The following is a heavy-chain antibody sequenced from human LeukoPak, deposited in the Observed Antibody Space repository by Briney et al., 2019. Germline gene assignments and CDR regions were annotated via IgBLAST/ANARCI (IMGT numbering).Heavy chain of an antibody. CDR3: ARVVVRTYCGSGCYSDYFDS. CDR2: SYYGGST. V-gene: IGHV4-39*07. CDR1: RDSFSGSSSD. D-gene: IGHD2-21*02. J-gene: IGHJ4*02. Sequence: SETLSLTCSVTRDSFSGSSSDWAWLRQPPGKGLEWIGNSYYGGSTHYSPSLESRVTISVDTSKDQFSLRLTSVTAADTAVYYCARVVVRTYCGSGCYSDYFDSWGQGILVTVSS.